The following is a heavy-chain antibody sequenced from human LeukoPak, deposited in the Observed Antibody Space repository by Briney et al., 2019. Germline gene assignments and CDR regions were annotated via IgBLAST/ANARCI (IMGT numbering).Heavy chain of an antibody. CDR3: ARADVLLWFGELCYFDY. CDR2: ISAYNGNT. J-gene: IGHJ4*02. Sequence: VASVKVSCKASGYTFTSYGISWVRQVPGQGLEWMGWISAYNGNTNYAQKLQGRVTMTTDTSTSTAYMELRSLRSDDTAVYYCARADVLLWFGELCYFDYWGQGTLVTVSS. CDR1: GYTFTSYG. D-gene: IGHD3-10*01. V-gene: IGHV1-18*01.